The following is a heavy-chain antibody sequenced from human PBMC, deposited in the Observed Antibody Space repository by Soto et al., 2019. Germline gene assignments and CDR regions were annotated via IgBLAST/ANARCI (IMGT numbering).Heavy chain of an antibody. CDR3: ARAAYCSGWYAPGY. V-gene: IGHV3-33*01. CDR2: IWYDGSNK. Sequence: QVQLVESGGGVVQPGRSRRLSCAASGFTFSSYGMHWVRQAPGKGLERVAVIWYDGSNKYYADSVKGRFTISRDKSKNTRYLQMNSLRAEDTAVYYCARAAYCSGWYAPGYWGQGTLVTVCS. D-gene: IGHD6-19*01. J-gene: IGHJ4*02. CDR1: GFTFSSYG.